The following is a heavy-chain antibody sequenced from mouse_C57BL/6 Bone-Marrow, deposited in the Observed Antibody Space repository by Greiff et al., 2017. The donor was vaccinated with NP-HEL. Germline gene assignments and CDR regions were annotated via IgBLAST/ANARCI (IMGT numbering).Heavy chain of an antibody. J-gene: IGHJ1*03. CDR3: ARDTTVVVPWYFDV. Sequence: QVQLQQSGAELARPGASVKLSCKASGYTFTSYGISWVKQRTGQGLEWIGEIYPRSGNTYYNEKFKGKATLTADKSSSTAYMELRSLTSEDSAVYFCARDTTVVVPWYFDVWGTGTTVTVSS. CDR1: GYTFTSYG. V-gene: IGHV1-81*01. D-gene: IGHD1-1*01. CDR2: IYPRSGNT.